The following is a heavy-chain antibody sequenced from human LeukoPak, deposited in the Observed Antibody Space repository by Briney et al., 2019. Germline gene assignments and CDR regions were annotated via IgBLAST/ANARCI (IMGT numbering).Heavy chain of an antibody. Sequence: GGSLRLSCAASGFTFSSYSMNWVRQAPGKGLEWVSSISSSSSYIYYVDSVKGRFTISRDNAKNSLYLQMNSLRAEDTAVYYCARIYSYGLLDYWGQRTLVTVSS. CDR1: GFTFSSYS. V-gene: IGHV3-21*01. J-gene: IGHJ4*02. CDR3: ARIYSYGLLDY. CDR2: ISSSSSYI. D-gene: IGHD5-18*01.